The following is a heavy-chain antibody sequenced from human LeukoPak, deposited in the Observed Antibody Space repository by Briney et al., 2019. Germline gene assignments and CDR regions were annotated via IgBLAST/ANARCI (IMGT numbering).Heavy chain of an antibody. J-gene: IGHJ4*02. CDR1: GGSISSYY. D-gene: IGHD3-10*01. Sequence: SETLSLTCTVSGGSISSYYWSWIRQPPGKGLEWIGYIYYSGSTNYNPSLQSRVTISVDTSKNQFSLKLSSVTAADTAVYYCARGMVRGVDYWGQGTLVTVSS. CDR3: ARGMVRGVDY. CDR2: IYYSGST. V-gene: IGHV4-59*01.